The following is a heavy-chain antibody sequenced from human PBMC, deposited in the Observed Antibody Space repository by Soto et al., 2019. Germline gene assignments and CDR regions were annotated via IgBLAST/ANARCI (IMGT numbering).Heavy chain of an antibody. CDR3: ARVLYYGSGRYSAYGMDV. CDR2: VSPPFRTS. D-gene: IGHD3-10*01. V-gene: IGHV1-69*01. CDR1: GVSFNNNG. Sequence: QVQLVQSGAEVKKPGSSVKVSCKTSGVSFNNNGIGWVRQAPGHGLEWMGGVSPPFRTSNYARKFQGRNSITADASTGTVNMELSSLTSEDTAQYYCARVLYYGSGRYSAYGMDVWGQGTTVTVSS. J-gene: IGHJ6*02.